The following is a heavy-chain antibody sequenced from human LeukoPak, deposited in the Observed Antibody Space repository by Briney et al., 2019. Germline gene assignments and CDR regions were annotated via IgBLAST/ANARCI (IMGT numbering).Heavy chain of an antibody. Sequence: PGRSLRLSCAASGFTFSSYAMHWVRQAPGKGLEWVAVISYDGSNKYYADSVKGRFIISRDNSKNTLYLQMNSLRAEDTAVYYCARDRPSGGFDYWGQGTLVTVSS. J-gene: IGHJ4*02. CDR2: ISYDGSNK. V-gene: IGHV3-30-3*01. D-gene: IGHD2-8*02. CDR3: ARDRPSGGFDY. CDR1: GFTFSSYA.